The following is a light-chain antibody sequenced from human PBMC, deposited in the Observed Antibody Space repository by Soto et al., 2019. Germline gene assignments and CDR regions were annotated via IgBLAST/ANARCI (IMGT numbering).Light chain of an antibody. V-gene: IGLV2-14*01. CDR3: SSYISSSTLVV. J-gene: IGLJ2*01. CDR1: SSDVGAYNY. Sequence: QSVLTQPASVSGSPGQSITISCTGTSSDVGAYNYVSWYQHHPGKAPKLMIYEVSHRPSGVSNRFSGSKSGNTASLTISGLQTEDEADYYCSSYISSSTLVVFGGGTKLTVL. CDR2: EVS.